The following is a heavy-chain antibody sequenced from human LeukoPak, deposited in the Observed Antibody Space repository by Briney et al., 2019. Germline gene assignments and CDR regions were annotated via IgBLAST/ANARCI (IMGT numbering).Heavy chain of an antibody. CDR1: DYTFSSHD. Sequence: ASVKVSCKASDYTFSSHDISWVRQAPGQGLEWMGYISAHNGDTKYAQKLQGRVTMTTDTSTSTAYKELRSRKSDDTAVYYCALYSSAWYSNYWGQGTLVTVSS. CDR3: ALYSSAWYSNY. CDR2: ISAHNGDT. D-gene: IGHD6-19*01. V-gene: IGHV1-18*01. J-gene: IGHJ4*02.